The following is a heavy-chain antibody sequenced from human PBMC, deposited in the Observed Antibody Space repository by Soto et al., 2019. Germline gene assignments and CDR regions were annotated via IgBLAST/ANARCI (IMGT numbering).Heavy chain of an antibody. V-gene: IGHV3-66*01. J-gene: IGHJ6*03. CDR3: ARDDILCSGGSCYGVPMDF. Sequence: EVQLVESGGGLVQPGGSLRLSCAASGFTVSSKYMSWVRQAPGKGLEWVPLIQSGGTTYYADSWKGRFTISRESSKNMLHLQMDSLRAEDTAVYYCARDDILCSGGSCYGVPMDFWGKGTTVTVSS. CDR1: GFTVSSKY. CDR2: IQSGGTT. D-gene: IGHD2-15*01.